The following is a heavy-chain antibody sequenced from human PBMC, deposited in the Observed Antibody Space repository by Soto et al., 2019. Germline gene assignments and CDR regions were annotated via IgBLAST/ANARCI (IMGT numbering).Heavy chain of an antibody. CDR2: INEDGSGK. CDR1: GFTFSNSW. D-gene: IGHD3-16*01. V-gene: IGHV3-7*05. J-gene: IGHJ4*02. Sequence: GESLRLSCAASGFTFSNSWMSWVRQAPGKGLEWVADINEDGSGKYYVDSVKGRFTISRDNAKNSLFLQMNSLRVEDSAVYFCATSGGAHWGQGP. CDR3: ATSGGAH.